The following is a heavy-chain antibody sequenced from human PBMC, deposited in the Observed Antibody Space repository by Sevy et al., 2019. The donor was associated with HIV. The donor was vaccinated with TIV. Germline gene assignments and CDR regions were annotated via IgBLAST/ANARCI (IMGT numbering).Heavy chain of an antibody. D-gene: IGHD5-12*01. Sequence: ASVKVSCKASGYTFPGYPLHWVRQAPGQGLEWMGWINPNSGGTNYAQKFQGRVTMTRDTSINTVYMELSRLRSDDTAVFYCAHSGSDGEEIFYFDYWGQGTLVTVSS. CDR3: AHSGSDGEEIFYFDY. V-gene: IGHV1-2*02. CDR1: GYTFPGYP. J-gene: IGHJ4*02. CDR2: INPNSGGT.